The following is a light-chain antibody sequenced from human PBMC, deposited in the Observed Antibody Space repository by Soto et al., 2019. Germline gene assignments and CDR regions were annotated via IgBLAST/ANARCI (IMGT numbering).Light chain of an antibody. CDR3: GVWVFMPENDV. CDR2: YDS. J-gene: IGLJ1*01. V-gene: IGLV3-21*01. Sequence: SYELTQPPSVSVPPEKTATITCGGNNIGDKRVHWYRQKPGQAPVLLISYDSDRPSGIPERFSGSNSGNTATLTISRVEAGDGADYYCGVWVFMPENDVLGGGTKVPAL. CDR1: NIGDKR.